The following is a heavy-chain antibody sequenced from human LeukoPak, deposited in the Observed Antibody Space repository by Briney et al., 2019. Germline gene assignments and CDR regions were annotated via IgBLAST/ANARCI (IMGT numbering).Heavy chain of an antibody. J-gene: IGHJ4*02. Sequence: GGSLRLSCAASGFTFNSHSMAWVRQASGKGLEWVSGIHRSGSTYYADPVKGRFTISRDNSKNTLYLQLTSLRSEDTPVYYCAKRSGLGSYDFWGQGTLVTVSS. CDR2: IHRSGST. V-gene: IGHV3-23*01. D-gene: IGHD1-26*01. CDR1: GFTFNSHS. CDR3: AKRSGLGSYDF.